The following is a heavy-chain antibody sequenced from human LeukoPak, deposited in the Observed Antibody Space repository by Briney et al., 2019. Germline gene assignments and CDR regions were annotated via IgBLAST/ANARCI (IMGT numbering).Heavy chain of an antibody. J-gene: IGHJ3*02. Sequence: GGSLRLSCAASGLTVSSNCMSWVRQAPGKGLEWVSFIYSGGSTYYTDSVKGRFTISRDNSKNTLYLQMNSLRAEDTAVYYCAREGSTRSDAFDIWGQGTMVTVSS. D-gene: IGHD1-1*01. CDR3: AREGSTRSDAFDI. CDR2: IYSGGST. V-gene: IGHV3-53*01. CDR1: GLTVSSNC.